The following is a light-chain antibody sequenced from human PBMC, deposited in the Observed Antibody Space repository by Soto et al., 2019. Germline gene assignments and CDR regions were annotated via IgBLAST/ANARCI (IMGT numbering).Light chain of an antibody. CDR3: QSYDSSLSGYV. J-gene: IGLJ1*01. CDR2: VNT. V-gene: IGLV1-40*01. Sequence: QSVLTQPASVSGAPGQRVTISCTGRSSNIGAGYDVHWYQQLPVTAPKLLIFVNTNRPSGVPDRFSGSKSGTSASLAITGLQAEDEADYYCQSYDSSLSGYVFGTGTKVTVL. CDR1: SSNIGAGYD.